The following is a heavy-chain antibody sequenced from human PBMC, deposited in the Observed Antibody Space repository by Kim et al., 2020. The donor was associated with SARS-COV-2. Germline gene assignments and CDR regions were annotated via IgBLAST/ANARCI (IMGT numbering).Heavy chain of an antibody. Sequence: HGDGGNTKYADSVKGRFTISRDTAKNTVYIQMNSLRGEDTAVYYCAKAYDDWGQGTLVTVSS. CDR3: AKAYDD. J-gene: IGHJ4*02. D-gene: IGHD2-21*01. V-gene: IGHV3-74*03. CDR2: HGDGGNT.